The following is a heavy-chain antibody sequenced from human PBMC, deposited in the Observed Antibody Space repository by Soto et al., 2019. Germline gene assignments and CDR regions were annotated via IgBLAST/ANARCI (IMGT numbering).Heavy chain of an antibody. D-gene: IGHD1-1*01. CDR2: ISYDGNNK. CDR1: GFTFKSYG. CDR3: AKEGLYKTLDY. V-gene: IGHV3-30*18. J-gene: IGHJ4*02. Sequence: VQLVESGGGSVEPGGSLRLSCEVSGFTFKSYGMHWVRQAPGKGLEWVAVISYDGNNKYYADSVKGRFTISRDIPKNTLYLQLNSLRAEDTAVYYCAKEGLYKTLDYWGQGTLVTVSS.